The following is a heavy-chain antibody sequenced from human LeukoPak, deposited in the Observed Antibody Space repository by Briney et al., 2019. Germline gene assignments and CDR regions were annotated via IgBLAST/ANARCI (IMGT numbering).Heavy chain of an antibody. CDR2: ISWNSGSI. Sequence: GGSLRLSCAASGFTFDDYAMHWVRQAPGKGLEWVSGISWNSGSIGYADSVKGRFTISRGNAKNSLYLQMNSLRAEDTALYYCAKDDYDILAGSGGFDYWGQGTLVTVSS. CDR1: GFTFDDYA. J-gene: IGHJ4*02. V-gene: IGHV3-9*01. D-gene: IGHD3-9*01. CDR3: AKDDYDILAGSGGFDY.